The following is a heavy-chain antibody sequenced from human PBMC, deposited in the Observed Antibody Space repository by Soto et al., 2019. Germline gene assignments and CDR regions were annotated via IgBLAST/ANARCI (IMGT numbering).Heavy chain of an antibody. CDR2: INTANGNT. CDR1: GYTFTSYS. Sequence: ASVKVSCKTSGYTFTSYSIHWVRQAPGQRPEWMGWINTANGNTKYSQKFQGRVTITRDRSATTASMELNSLRSEDTAVYYCAWEFGGTMIRSRYGMDVWGQGTTVTVAS. CDR3: AWEFGGTMIRSRYGMDV. V-gene: IGHV1-3*04. J-gene: IGHJ6*02. D-gene: IGHD3-10*01.